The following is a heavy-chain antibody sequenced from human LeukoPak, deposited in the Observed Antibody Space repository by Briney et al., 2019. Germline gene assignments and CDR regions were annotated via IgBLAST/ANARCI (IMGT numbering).Heavy chain of an antibody. CDR3: ARQNYDILTGYYDDY. V-gene: IGHV2-70*01. J-gene: IGHJ4*02. Sequence: SGPTLVKPTQTLTLTCTFSGFSLSTSGVGVGWIRQPPGKSLEWLAHIYWDDDKYYSTSLKTRLTISKDTSKNQVVLTMTNMDPVDTATYYCARQNYDILTGYYDDYWGQGTLVTVSS. CDR2: IYWDDDK. D-gene: IGHD3-9*01. CDR1: GFSLSTSGVG.